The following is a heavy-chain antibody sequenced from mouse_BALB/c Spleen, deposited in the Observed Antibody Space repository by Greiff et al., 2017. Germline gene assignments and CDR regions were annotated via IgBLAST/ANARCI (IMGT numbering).Heavy chain of an antibody. Sequence: VQLQQSGAELVRPGASVTLSCKASGYTFTDYEMHLVKQTPVHGLEWIGAIDPETGGTAYNQKFKGKATLTADKSSSTAYMELRSLTSEDSAVYYCTKCYGNYYFDYWGQGTTLTVSS. V-gene: IGHV1-15*01. CDR2: IDPETGGT. CDR1: GYTFTDYE. J-gene: IGHJ2*01. D-gene: IGHD2-1*01. CDR3: TKCYGNYYFDY.